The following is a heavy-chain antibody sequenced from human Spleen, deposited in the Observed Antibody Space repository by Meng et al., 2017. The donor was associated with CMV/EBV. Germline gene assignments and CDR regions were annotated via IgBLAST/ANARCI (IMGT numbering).Heavy chain of an antibody. CDR3: ARDCYSGSGSYNYFDY. Sequence: SGYTFTSFSIHWVRQAPRQGLEWMGIINPSGGSTSYAQKFQGRVTMTRDTSTSTVNMELSSLRSEDTAVYYCARDCYSGSGSYNYFDYWAQGTLVTVSS. D-gene: IGHD3-10*01. V-gene: IGHV1-46*01. CDR1: GYTFTSFS. CDR2: INPSGGST. J-gene: IGHJ4*02.